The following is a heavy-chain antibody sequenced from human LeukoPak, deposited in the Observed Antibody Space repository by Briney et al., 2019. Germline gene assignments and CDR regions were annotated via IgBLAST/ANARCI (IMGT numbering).Heavy chain of an antibody. V-gene: IGHV3-23*01. D-gene: IGHD6-13*01. J-gene: IGHJ4*02. CDR2: ISGSGDNT. CDR3: AKDGYSSIPGFHFEY. Sequence: GGSLRLSCAASGFTFSSYSMSWVRQPPGKGLEWVSGISGSGDNTYYADSVKGRFTISRDNSKKTLYLHLNSLRVEDAAVYYCAKDGYSSIPGFHFEYWGQGTPVTVSS. CDR1: GFTFSSYS.